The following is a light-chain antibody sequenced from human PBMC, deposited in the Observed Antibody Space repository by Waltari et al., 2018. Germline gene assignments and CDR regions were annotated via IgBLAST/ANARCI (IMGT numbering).Light chain of an antibody. CDR3: QQYYSSWT. CDR1: QGFSNS. CDR2: AAS. V-gene: IGKV1-NL1*01. Sequence: DIQMTQSPSSLSASVGDRVTITCRASQGFSNSLAWYQQKPGKAPKLLLYAASRLESGVPSRFSGSGSGTDYTLTISSLQPEDFATYYCQQYYSSWTFGQGTKVEIK. J-gene: IGKJ1*01.